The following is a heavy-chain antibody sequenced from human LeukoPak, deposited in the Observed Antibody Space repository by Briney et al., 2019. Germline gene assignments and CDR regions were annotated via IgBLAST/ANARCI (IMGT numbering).Heavy chain of an antibody. CDR2: ISWDGTT. J-gene: IGHJ4*02. CDR1: GITFEDYT. CDR3: VKDLSYESSGHVLEY. D-gene: IGHD3-22*01. Sequence: GSLRLSWLAPGITFEDYTLDLVRQAPGKTLEWGSLISWDGTTYYTDSVKGRFTISRDNSKNSLYLQMDTLRSEDTAFYYCVKDLSYESSGHVLEYWGQGTLVTVSS. V-gene: IGHV3-43*01.